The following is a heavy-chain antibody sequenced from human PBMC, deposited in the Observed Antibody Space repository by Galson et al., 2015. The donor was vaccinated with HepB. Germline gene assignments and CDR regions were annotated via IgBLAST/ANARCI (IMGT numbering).Heavy chain of an antibody. CDR1: GFTFSSYG. V-gene: IGHV3-30*02. J-gene: IGHJ6*02. D-gene: IGHD3-10*01. Sequence: SLRLSCAASGFTFSSYGMHWVRQAPGKGLEWVAFIRYDGSNKYYADSVKGRFTISRDNSKNTLYLQMNSLRAEDTAVYYCAKDHRKGGYGSGSYYHYYYYGMDVWGQGTTVTVSS. CDR3: AKDHRKGGYGSGSYYHYYYYGMDV. CDR2: IRYDGSNK.